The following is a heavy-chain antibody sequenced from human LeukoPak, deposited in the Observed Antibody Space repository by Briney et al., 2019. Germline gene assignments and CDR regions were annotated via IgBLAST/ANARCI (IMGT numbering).Heavy chain of an antibody. Sequence: SETLSLTCDVSGDSIRNKFWSWLRHPPGKALEWIGYISYTGTTNYNPSLQSRVTISVDTSKNQLSLKLTSMTAADTAVYYCARDTSGYYGRYEHWGQGTLVTVSS. CDR3: ARDTSGYYGRYEH. J-gene: IGHJ4*02. D-gene: IGHD3-3*01. V-gene: IGHV4-59*01. CDR2: ISYTGTT. CDR1: GDSIRNKF.